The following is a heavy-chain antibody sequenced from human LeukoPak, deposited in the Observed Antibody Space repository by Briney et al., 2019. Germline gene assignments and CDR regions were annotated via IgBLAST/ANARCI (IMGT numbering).Heavy chain of an antibody. D-gene: IGHD2-15*01. V-gene: IGHV3-7*03. J-gene: IGHJ5*02. Sequence: GGSLRLSCAASGFTFSSYWMNWARQAPGKGLEWVASINHNGNANYYVDSVKGRFTISRDNAKNSLYLQMSNLRAEDTAVYFCARGYCSGGSCYLDGFWFDPWGQGTLVTVSS. CDR3: ARGYCSGGSCYLDGFWFDP. CDR2: INHNGNAN. CDR1: GFTFSSYW.